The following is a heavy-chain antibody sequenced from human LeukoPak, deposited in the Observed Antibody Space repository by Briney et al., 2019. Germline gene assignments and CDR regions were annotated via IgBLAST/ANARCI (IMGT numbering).Heavy chain of an antibody. D-gene: IGHD4-17*01. CDR3: ARDRFDYALDY. V-gene: IGHV3-21*06. CDR2: ISSSSSYI. CDR1: GFTFSSYS. Sequence: GGSLRLSCAASGFTFSSYSRNWVRQAPGKGLEWVSSISSSSSYIYYADSVKGRFTISRDNAKNSVFLQMNSLRADDTAVYYCARDRFDYALDYWGQGALVTVSS. J-gene: IGHJ4*02.